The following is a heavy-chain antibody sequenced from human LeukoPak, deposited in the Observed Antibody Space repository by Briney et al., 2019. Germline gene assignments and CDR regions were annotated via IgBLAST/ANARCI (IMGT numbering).Heavy chain of an antibody. J-gene: IGHJ4*02. CDR2: IIPILGIA. CDR3: ARDAPYGSGSYYDY. Sequence: ASVKVSCKASGGTFSSYAISWVRQAPGQGLEWMGRIIPILGIANYAQKFQGRVTITADKSTSTAYMELSSLRSEDTAVYYCARDAPYGSGSYYDYWGQGTLVTASS. V-gene: IGHV1-69*04. CDR1: GGTFSSYA. D-gene: IGHD3-10*01.